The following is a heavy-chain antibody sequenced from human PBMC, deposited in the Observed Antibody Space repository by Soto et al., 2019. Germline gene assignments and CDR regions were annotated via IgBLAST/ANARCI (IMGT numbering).Heavy chain of an antibody. J-gene: IGHJ4*02. CDR1: GFTFRSYA. Sequence: PGGSLRLSCAASGFTFRSYAMSWVRQAQGKGLEWVSAISGSGGSTYYADSVKGRFTISRDNSRNTLFLQMNSLRAEDTAVYYCARDYYKYYDNSRYYRAPAYWGQGTLVTVSS. D-gene: IGHD3-22*01. CDR3: ARDYYKYYDNSRYYRAPAY. V-gene: IGHV3-23*01. CDR2: ISGSGGST.